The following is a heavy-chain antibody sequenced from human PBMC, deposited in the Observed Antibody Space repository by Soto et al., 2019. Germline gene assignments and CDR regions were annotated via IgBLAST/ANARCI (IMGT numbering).Heavy chain of an antibody. Sequence: EVQLLESGGGLVQSGGSLRLSCAASGFTFSRFAMNWVRQPPGKGLEWVATIGSEITYYADSARGRFPISSDDYRSTPYQQMNSLRGEETAVYYCSKEALSGNGIYDPFDYWGQGTLVTVSS. CDR2: TIGSEIT. J-gene: IGHJ4*02. CDR3: SKEALSGNGIYDPFDY. CDR1: GFTFSRFA. V-gene: IGHV3-23*01. D-gene: IGHD1-26*01.